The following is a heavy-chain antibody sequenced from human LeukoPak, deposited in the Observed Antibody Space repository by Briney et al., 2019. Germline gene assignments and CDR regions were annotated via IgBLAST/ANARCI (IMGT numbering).Heavy chain of an antibody. CDR2: ISGSGGST. J-gene: IGHJ4*02. D-gene: IGHD3-22*01. Sequence: PGGSLRLSCAASGFTFSSYAMSWVRQAPGKGLEWVSAISGSGGSTYYADSVKGRFTISRDNSKNTLYLQMNSLRAEDTAVYYCAKDPFGIYYDSSGYWHYWGQGTLVTVSS. V-gene: IGHV3-23*01. CDR1: GFTFSSYA. CDR3: AKDPFGIYYDSSGYWHY.